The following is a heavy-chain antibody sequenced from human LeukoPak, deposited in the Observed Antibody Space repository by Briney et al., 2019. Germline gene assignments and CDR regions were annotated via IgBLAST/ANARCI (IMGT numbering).Heavy chain of an antibody. CDR3: ARSPSPPRSSNWFDP. V-gene: IGHV4-59*08. CDR1: GGSISSYY. CDR2: IYYSGST. Sequence: SETLSLTCTVSGGSISSYYWSWIRQPPGKGLEWIGYIYYSGSTNYNPSLKSRVTISVDTSKNQFSLKLSSVTAADTAVYYCARSPSPPRSSNWFDPWGQGTLVTVSS. J-gene: IGHJ5*02.